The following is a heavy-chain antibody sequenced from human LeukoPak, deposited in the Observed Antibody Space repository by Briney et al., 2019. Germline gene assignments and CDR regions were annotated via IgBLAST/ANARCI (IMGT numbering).Heavy chain of an antibody. Sequence: TGGSLRLSCAASRFTFSYYAMHWVRQAPGKGLVWVSRVNSDGSSTSYADSVKGRFTISRDNAKNTVYLQMNSLRAEDTAVYYCAREQPPPFYYYDSSGYYFSDAFDIWGQGTMVTVSS. CDR1: RFTFSYYA. CDR3: AREQPPPFYYYDSSGYYFSDAFDI. V-gene: IGHV3-74*01. J-gene: IGHJ3*02. D-gene: IGHD3-22*01. CDR2: VNSDGSST.